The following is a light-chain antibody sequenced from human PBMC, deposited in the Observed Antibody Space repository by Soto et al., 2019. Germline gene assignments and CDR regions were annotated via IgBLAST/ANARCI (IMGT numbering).Light chain of an antibody. CDR1: QSVGKY. CDR3: QQRTNWQLT. Sequence: EIVLTQSPATLPLSPGERATLSCRASQSVGKYLAWYQQRPGQAPRLLMFDVSYRATGTPARFSGSGSGTDFTLTISSLEPEDFAVYYCQQRTNWQLTFGGGTRVEIK. V-gene: IGKV3-11*01. CDR2: DVS. J-gene: IGKJ4*01.